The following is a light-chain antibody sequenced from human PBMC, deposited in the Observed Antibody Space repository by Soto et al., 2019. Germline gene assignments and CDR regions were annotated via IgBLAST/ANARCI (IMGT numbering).Light chain of an antibody. CDR2: EAT. CDR3: KPYTADDTYV. Sequence: QSALTQPASVSGSPGQSITISCAGTRSDIGASNSVSWYQHLPGRPPTLIIYEATNRPSGVSERFSGSKTGDTASLTISGLQADDEAEYFCKPYTADDTYVFGSGIKLTVL. V-gene: IGLV2-14*01. CDR1: RSDIGASNS. J-gene: IGLJ1*01.